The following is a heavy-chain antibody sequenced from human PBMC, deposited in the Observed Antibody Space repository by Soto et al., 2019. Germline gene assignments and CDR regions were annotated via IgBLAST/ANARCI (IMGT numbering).Heavy chain of an antibody. V-gene: IGHV1-46*01. CDR2: SHVGPDTT. Sequence: QVQLEQSGAEVKKPGASMKVSCQASGYTFTSYYIHWVRQAPGQGLEWMGVSHVGPDTTMYAQKYQGRVTMTRDTSTSTVYMELSSLISEDTAVYFCARESIGTRYFDYWGQGSLVTVSS. CDR1: GYTFTSYY. D-gene: IGHD3-3*02. J-gene: IGHJ4*02. CDR3: ARESIGTRYFDY.